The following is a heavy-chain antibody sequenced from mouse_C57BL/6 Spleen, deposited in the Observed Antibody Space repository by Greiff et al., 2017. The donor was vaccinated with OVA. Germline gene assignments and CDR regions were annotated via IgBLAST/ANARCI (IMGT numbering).Heavy chain of an antibody. CDR3: AILYDYDGFYAMDY. D-gene: IGHD2-4*01. V-gene: IGHV1-47*01. CDR1: GYTFTTYP. CDR2: FHPYNDDT. J-gene: IGHJ4*01. Sequence: QVQLKESGAELVKPGASVKMSCKASGYTFTTYPIEWMKQNHGKSLEWIGNFHPYNDDTKYNEKFKGKATLTVEKSSSTVYLELSRLTSDDSAVYYCAILYDYDGFYAMDYWGQGTSVTVSS.